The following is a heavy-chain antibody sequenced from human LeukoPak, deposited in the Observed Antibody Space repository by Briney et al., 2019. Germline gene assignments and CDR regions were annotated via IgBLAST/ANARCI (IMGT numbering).Heavy chain of an antibody. V-gene: IGHV4-34*01. Sequence: SETLSLTCAVYGGSFSGYYWSWIRQPPGKGLEWIGEINHSGSTNYNPSLKSRVTISVDTSKNQFSLKLSSVTAADTAVYYCARQANYFGSGSYYLFSFDLWGRGTLVTVSS. CDR3: ARQANYFGSGSYYLFSFDL. CDR2: INHSGST. CDR1: GGSFSGYY. D-gene: IGHD3-10*01. J-gene: IGHJ2*01.